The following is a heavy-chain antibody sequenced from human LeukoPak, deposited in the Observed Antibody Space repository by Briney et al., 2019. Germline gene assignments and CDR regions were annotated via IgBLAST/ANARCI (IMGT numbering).Heavy chain of an antibody. J-gene: IGHJ6*03. V-gene: IGHV3-64*01. D-gene: IGHD5-12*01. CDR3: ARDRAYSGYGYMDV. Sequence: GGSLRLSCAASGFTFSSYAMHWVRQAPGKGLEYVSAISSNGGSTYYANSVKGRFTISRDNSKNTLYLQMGSLRAEDMAVYCCARDRAYSGYGYMDVWGKGTTVTISS. CDR1: GFTFSSYA. CDR2: ISSNGGST.